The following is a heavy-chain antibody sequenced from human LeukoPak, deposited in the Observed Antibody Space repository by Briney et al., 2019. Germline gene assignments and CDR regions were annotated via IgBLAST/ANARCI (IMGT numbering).Heavy chain of an antibody. J-gene: IGHJ4*02. Sequence: SETLSLTCTVSGGSISNYYWSWIRQPPGKGLESIGYIHYTGSTTYNPSLKSRVTISVDTSKNQFSLKLSSVTAADTAVYYCARARYHAVYGTGTYFYHFDYWGQGARVTVSP. CDR1: GGSISNYY. CDR2: IHYTGST. V-gene: IGHV4-59*01. D-gene: IGHD3-10*01. CDR3: ARARYHAVYGTGTYFYHFDY.